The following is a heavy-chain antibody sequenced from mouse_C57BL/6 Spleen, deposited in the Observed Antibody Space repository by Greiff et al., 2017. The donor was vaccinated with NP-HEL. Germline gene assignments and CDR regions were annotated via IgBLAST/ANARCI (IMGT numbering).Heavy chain of an antibody. CDR2: IDPSDSYT. V-gene: IGHV1-69*01. D-gene: IGHD1-1*01. CDR3: ARRTTVVGVPPYWYFDV. J-gene: IGHJ1*03. Sequence: QVQLKQPGAELVMPGASVKLSCKASGYTFTSYWMHWVKQRPGQGLEWIGEIDPSDSYTNYNQKFKGKSTLTVDKSSSTAYMQLSSLTSEDSAVYYCARRTTVVGVPPYWYFDVWGTGTTVTVSS. CDR1: GYTFTSYW.